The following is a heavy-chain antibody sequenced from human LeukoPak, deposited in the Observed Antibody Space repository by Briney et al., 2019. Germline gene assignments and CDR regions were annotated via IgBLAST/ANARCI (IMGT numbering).Heavy chain of an antibody. D-gene: IGHD4-23*01. J-gene: IGHJ4*02. Sequence: ASVKVSCKASGYTFTSYYMHWVRQAPGQGLEWMGLINPTGGSTGYAQKFQGRVTMTRDMSTSTVYMELSSLRSEDTAVYYCARAVGSSSYYFDYWGQGTLVTVSS. V-gene: IGHV1-46*01. CDR3: ARAVGSSSYYFDY. CDR2: INPTGGST. CDR1: GYTFTSYY.